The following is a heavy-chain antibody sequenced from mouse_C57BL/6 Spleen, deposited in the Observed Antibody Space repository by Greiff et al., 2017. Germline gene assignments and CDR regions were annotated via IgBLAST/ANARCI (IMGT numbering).Heavy chain of an antibody. V-gene: IGHV1-19*01. CDR2: INPYNGGT. D-gene: IGHD1-1*01. J-gene: IGHJ4*01. CDR1: GYTFTDYY. Sequence: VQLQQSGPVLVKPGASVKMSCKASGYTFTDYYMNWVKQSHGKSLEWIGVINPYNGGTSYNQKFKGKATLTVDKSSSTAYMELNSLTSEDSAVYYCARGGDYYGSSYYAMDYWGQGTSVTVSS. CDR3: ARGGDYYGSSYYAMDY.